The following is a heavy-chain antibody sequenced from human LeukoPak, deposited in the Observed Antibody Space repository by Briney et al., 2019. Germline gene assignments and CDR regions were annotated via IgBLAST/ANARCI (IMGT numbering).Heavy chain of an antibody. CDR3: ARDSSGWYGPAPIWFDP. Sequence: KASETLSLTCTVSGGSISSGSYYWSWIRQPAGKGLEWIGRIYTSGSTNYNPSLKSRVTISVDTSKNQFSLKLSSVTAADTAVYYCARDSSGWYGPAPIWFDPWGQGTLVIVSS. V-gene: IGHV4-61*02. J-gene: IGHJ5*02. D-gene: IGHD6-19*01. CDR1: GGSISSGSYY. CDR2: IYTSGST.